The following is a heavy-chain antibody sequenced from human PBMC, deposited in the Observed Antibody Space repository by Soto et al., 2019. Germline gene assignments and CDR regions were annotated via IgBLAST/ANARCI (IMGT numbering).Heavy chain of an antibody. Sequence: SGPTLVNPTQTLTLTCTFSGFSLSTSGVGVGWIRQPPGKALEWLALIYWNDDKRYSPSLKSRLTITKDTSKNQVVLTMTNMDPVDTATYYCARLAVGATKDDAFDIWGQGTMVTVSS. D-gene: IGHD1-26*01. CDR2: IYWNDDK. V-gene: IGHV2-5*01. J-gene: IGHJ3*02. CDR3: ARLAVGATKDDAFDI. CDR1: GFSLSTSGVG.